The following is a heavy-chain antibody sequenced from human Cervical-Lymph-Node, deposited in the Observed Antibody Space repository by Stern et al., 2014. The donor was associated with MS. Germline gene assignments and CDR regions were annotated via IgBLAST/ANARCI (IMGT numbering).Heavy chain of an antibody. CDR2: VYYSGAT. V-gene: IGHV4-39*01. CDR1: GDSISSYTHY. J-gene: IGHJ4*02. D-gene: IGHD2-8*02. CDR3: AKHACTGAACPFDL. Sequence: QVQLVQSGPGLVKPSETLSLTCAVSGDSISSYTHYWAWIRQPPGKGLEWIGSVYYSGATYYNPPLKSPVTLSVDPSKNHFPLGLNSVTAADTAVYYCAKHACTGAACPFDLWGQGTLVTVSS.